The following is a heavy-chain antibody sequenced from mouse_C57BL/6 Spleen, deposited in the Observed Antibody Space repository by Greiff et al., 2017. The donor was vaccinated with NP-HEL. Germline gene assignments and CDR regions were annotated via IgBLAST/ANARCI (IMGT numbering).Heavy chain of an antibody. Sequence: VQLQPSGAELVRPGASVTLSCKASGYTFTDYEMHWVKQTPVHGLEWIGAIDPETGGTAYNQKFKGKAILTADKSSSKAYMELRSLTSEDAAVYYCTRTGTTGTVDYWGQGTTLTVSS. V-gene: IGHV1-15*01. CDR1: GYTFTDYE. D-gene: IGHD4-1*02. CDR2: IDPETGGT. J-gene: IGHJ2*01. CDR3: TRTGTTGTVDY.